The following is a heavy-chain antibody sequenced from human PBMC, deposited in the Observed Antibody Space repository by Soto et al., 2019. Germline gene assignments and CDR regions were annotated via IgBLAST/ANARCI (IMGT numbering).Heavy chain of an antibody. V-gene: IGHV3-48*03. CDR3: ARGGAA. J-gene: IGHJ5*02. CDR1: GFYFSNFD. Sequence: GGSLLLSYVASGFYFSNFDMNCVRQALGRGLEWVSLISERGITTTYADSVRSRFTISRDNAQNSLYLQMDRLTVEETGIYYCARGGAAWGQGALVTVYS. CDR2: ISERGITT.